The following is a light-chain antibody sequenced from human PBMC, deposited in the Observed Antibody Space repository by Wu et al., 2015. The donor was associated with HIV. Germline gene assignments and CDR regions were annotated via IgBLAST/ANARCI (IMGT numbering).Light chain of an antibody. J-gene: IGKJ1*01. Sequence: DIQMTHSPPSLSASVGDRVTITCRASQDIGNYLNWYQQKPGKAPKLLIYAASSLHSEAPSRFSGSGSGADFTLTISSLQLEDFATYYCQQSYYTPWTFGQGTRVEI. CDR1: QDIGNY. CDR3: QQSYYTPWT. V-gene: IGKV1-39*01. CDR2: AAS.